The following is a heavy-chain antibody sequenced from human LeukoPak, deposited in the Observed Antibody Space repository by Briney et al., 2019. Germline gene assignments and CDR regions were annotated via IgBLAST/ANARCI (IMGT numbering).Heavy chain of an antibody. D-gene: IGHD3-16*01. Sequence: SETLSLTCTVSGYSISPYDWSWIRQPPGKGLEWIGFINHSGNTNYNPSLKGRVTLSVDTSKSQFSLRLSSVTAADTAVYYCARHGGTFDPWGQGTLVTVSS. CDR3: ARHGGTFDP. J-gene: IGHJ5*02. V-gene: IGHV4-59*08. CDR1: GYSISPYD. CDR2: INHSGNT.